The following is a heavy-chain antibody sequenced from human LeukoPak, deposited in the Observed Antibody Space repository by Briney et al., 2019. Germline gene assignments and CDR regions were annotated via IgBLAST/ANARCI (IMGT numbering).Heavy chain of an antibody. J-gene: IGHJ4*02. CDR2: ISAYNGDT. CDR1: GYTFTNYG. Sequence: GASVKVSCRASGYTFTNYGISWMRQAPGQGLEWMGWISAYNGDTKYLEKLQGRVTMTTDTSTSTAYMELRSLRSDDTAVYYCATDAVLAESDETNIDHWGQGTLVTVSS. V-gene: IGHV1-18*01. D-gene: IGHD1-14*01. CDR3: ATDAVLAESDETNIDH.